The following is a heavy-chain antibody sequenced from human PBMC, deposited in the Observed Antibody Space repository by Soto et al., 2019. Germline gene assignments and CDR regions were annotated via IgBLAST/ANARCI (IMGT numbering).Heavy chain of an antibody. V-gene: IGHV3-21*01. CDR3: ARGSSGYISSWYYFDY. CDR2: ISRSAGNT. CDR1: GFTFSSYS. D-gene: IGHD6-13*01. J-gene: IGHJ4*02. Sequence: GGSLRLSCAASGFTFSSYSMNWVRQAPGKGLEWVSSISRSAGNTYYADSVKGRFTISRDNAKNSMYLQMNSLRAEDTAVYFCARGSSGYISSWYYFDYWGRGTLVTVSS.